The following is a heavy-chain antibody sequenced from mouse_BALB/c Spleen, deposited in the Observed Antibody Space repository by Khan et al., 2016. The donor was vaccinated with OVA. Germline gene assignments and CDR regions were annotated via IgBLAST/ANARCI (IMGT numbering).Heavy chain of an antibody. J-gene: IGHJ2*01. Sequence: EVQLQESGPGLVKPSQSLSLTCTVTGYSITSGYGWNWIRQFPGNKLEWMGYISYSGSTNYNPSLKSRISITRDTYKNQFFLKLNSVTTEDTATYYCARTARIKYWGQGTTLTVSS. V-gene: IGHV3-2*02. D-gene: IGHD1-2*01. CDR3: ARTARIKY. CDR2: ISYSGST. CDR1: GYSITSGYG.